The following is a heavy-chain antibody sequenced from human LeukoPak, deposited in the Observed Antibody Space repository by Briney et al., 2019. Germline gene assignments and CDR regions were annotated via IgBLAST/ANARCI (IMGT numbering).Heavy chain of an antibody. V-gene: IGHV3-23*01. Sequence: GGSLRLSCVGSGFIFSDYYMDWVRQAPEKGLEWVSTLSDNGGSTYYADSVKGRFAISRDNSKNTLYLQMNSLRAEDTAVYYCAKAAIAVAANFDYWGQGALVTVSS. CDR1: GFIFSDYY. CDR2: LSDNGGST. J-gene: IGHJ4*02. D-gene: IGHD6-19*01. CDR3: AKAAIAVAANFDY.